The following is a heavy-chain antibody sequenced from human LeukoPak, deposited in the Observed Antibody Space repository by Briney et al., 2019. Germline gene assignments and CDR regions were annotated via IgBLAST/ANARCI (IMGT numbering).Heavy chain of an antibody. J-gene: IGHJ4*02. CDR2: ISGSGGST. CDR3: ARVRTSSGSYYFDS. D-gene: IGHD6-19*01. CDR1: GFTFSSYA. Sequence: GSLRLSCAASGFTFSSYAMSWVRQAPGKGLEWVSAISGSGGSTYYADSVKGRFTISRDNSKNTLYLQMNSLSAEDTAVYYCARVRTSSGSYYFDSWGQGTLVTVSS. V-gene: IGHV3-23*01.